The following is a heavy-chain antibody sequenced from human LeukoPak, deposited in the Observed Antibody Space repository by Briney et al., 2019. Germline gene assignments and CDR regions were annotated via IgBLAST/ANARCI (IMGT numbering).Heavy chain of an antibody. CDR3: ARGELRYTNWFDP. CDR2: IKQDGSEK. CDR1: GFTFSSYW. V-gene: IGHV3-7*02. D-gene: IGHD3-9*01. J-gene: IGHJ5*02. Sequence: PGGSLRLSCAASGFTFSSYWMSWVRQAPGKGLEWVANIKQDGSEKYYVDSVKGRFTISRDNAKNTLYLQMNSLRAEDTAVYYCARGELRYTNWFDPWGQGTLVTVSS.